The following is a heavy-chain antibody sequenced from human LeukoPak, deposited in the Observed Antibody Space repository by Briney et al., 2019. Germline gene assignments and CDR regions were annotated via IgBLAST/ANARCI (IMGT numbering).Heavy chain of an antibody. D-gene: IGHD4-23*01. Sequence: SETLSLTCAVSGDSFSSPNWWIWVRQSPGKGLEWIGEIYYSGTTNYNPSLKSRVTVSVDKPKNHFSLTLRSVTAADTAVYYCARKTVITQIDYWGQGTLVTVSS. J-gene: IGHJ4*02. CDR1: GDSFSSPNW. V-gene: IGHV4-4*02. CDR3: ARKTVITQIDY. CDR2: IYYSGTT.